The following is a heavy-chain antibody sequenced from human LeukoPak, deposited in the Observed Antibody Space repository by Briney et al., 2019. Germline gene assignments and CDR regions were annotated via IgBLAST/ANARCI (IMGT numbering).Heavy chain of an antibody. CDR1: GGSISTSAYY. J-gene: IGHJ4*02. Sequence: SETLSLTCTVSGGSISTSAYYWVWIRQPPGKGLEWIGSIYYRGSTYYNPSLKSRVSISVDTSKNQFSLKLSSVTAADTAVYYCARAYSSSSFDYWGQGTLVTVSS. CDR3: ARAYSSSSFDY. D-gene: IGHD6-6*01. V-gene: IGHV4-39*07. CDR2: IYYRGST.